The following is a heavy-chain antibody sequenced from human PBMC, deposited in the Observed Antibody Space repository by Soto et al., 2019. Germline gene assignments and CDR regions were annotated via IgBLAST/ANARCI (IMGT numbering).Heavy chain of an antibody. CDR1: GFTFSHYA. CDR2: IFGSGAPT. J-gene: IGHJ3*01. D-gene: IGHD3-16*01. V-gene: IGHV3-23*01. Sequence: EVQLLESGGGLVQPGGSLRLSCAASGFTFSHYAMSWVRQAPGKGLQWVSTIFGSGAPTHYADSVKGRFGISRDNSNNMLFLEMNSLKHEDTAVYYCTREASSWGFAFDLWGQGTRVAVSS. CDR3: TREASSWGFAFDL.